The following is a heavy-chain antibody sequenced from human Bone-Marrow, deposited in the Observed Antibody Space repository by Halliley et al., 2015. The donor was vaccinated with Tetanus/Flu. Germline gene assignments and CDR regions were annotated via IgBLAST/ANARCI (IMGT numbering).Heavy chain of an antibody. V-gene: IGHV4-31*03. CDR2: IYYTGST. Sequence: TLSLTCTVSGGSISSGGFFWSWIRQLPGKGLEWIGYIYYTGSTYYNSSLKSRLTMSIDTSKNQFSLKLSSVTAADTAIYYCVRDLPSGYNNWFDPWGQGIPVTVSS. D-gene: IGHD5-12*01. J-gene: IGHJ5*02. CDR1: GGSISSGGFF. CDR3: VRDLPSGYNNWFDP.